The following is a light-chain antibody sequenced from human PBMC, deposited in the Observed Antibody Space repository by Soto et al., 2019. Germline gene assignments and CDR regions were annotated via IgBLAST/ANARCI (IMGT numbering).Light chain of an antibody. CDR2: GAS. CDR3: LQYDKWPPWT. Sequence: VMTQSPATLSVSPGERVTLSCRASQSVGGSLAWYRQKPGLAPSLLVYGASTRATGIPARFSGSGSGTEITLTISSLQSDDFAVYYCLQYDKWPPWTFGQGTKVEIK. V-gene: IGKV3-15*01. CDR1: QSVGGS. J-gene: IGKJ1*01.